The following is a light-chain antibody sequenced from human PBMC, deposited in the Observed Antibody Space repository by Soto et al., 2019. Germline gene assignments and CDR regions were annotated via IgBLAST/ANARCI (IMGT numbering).Light chain of an antibody. CDR1: QSVSSTY. J-gene: IGKJ2*01. CDR2: AAS. CDR3: QQYSSSPPGYT. Sequence: EIVLTQSPGTLSLSPGERATLSCRASQSVSSTYLARYQQKPGQAPRLLIYAASSRATGIPDRFSGSASGSDFTLTISRLEPEDFAVYYCQQYSSSPPGYTFGQGTKLEI. V-gene: IGKV3-20*01.